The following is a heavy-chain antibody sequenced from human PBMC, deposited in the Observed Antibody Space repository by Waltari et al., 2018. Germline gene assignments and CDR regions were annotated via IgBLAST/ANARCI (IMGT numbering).Heavy chain of an antibody. CDR2: IRPRDGVT. D-gene: IGHD4-17*01. J-gene: IGHJ4*02. V-gene: IGHV1-69*09. CDR3: ARDLGTTVTEPYFDS. CDR1: RGTFSIYG. Sequence: QVQLVQSGAEVKEPGSSVKVSCKASRGTFSIYGITWLRQAPGQGLEWMGMIRPRDGVTDYAQTFQLRVTISADQSTYTAYMDLSSLTSEDTAVYFCARDLGTTVTEPYFDSWGQGTLVTVSS.